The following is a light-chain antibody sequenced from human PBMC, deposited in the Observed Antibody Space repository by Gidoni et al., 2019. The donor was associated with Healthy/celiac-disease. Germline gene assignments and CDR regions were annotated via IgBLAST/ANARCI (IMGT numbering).Light chain of an antibody. CDR1: QGISSY. V-gene: IGKV1-9*01. CDR3: QQLNSYLYT. CDR2: AAS. Sequence: DIQLTQSPSFLSASVGDRVTITCRASQGISSYLAWYQQKPGKAPKLMIYAASTLQSGVPSRFSSSGCGTEFTLTSSSLQPEDFATYYCQQLNSYLYTFGQGTKLEIK. J-gene: IGKJ2*01.